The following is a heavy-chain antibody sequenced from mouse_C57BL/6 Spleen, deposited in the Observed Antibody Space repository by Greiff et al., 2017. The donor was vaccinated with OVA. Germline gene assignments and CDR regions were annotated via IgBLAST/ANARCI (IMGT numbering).Heavy chain of an antibody. CDR3: VREIYYDKRDYYAMDY. CDR1: GFTFNTYA. D-gene: IGHD1-1*01. J-gene: IGHJ4*01. CDR2: IRSKSSNYAT. Sequence: EVQLVESGGGLVQPKGSLKLSCAASGFTFNTYAMHWVRQAPGKGLEWVARIRSKSSNYATYYADSVKDRFTISRDDSQSMLYLQMNNLKTEDTAMYYCVREIYYDKRDYYAMDYWGQGTSVTVSS. V-gene: IGHV10-3*01.